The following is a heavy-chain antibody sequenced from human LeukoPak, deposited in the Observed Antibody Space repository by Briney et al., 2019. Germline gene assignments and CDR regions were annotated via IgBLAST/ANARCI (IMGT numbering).Heavy chain of an antibody. CDR2: IDHSGNT. Sequence: PSETLSLTCTVSGGSISSGGYYWSWIRQPPGMGLEWIGYIDHSGNTFYNPSLKSRVTISVDRSKNQFSLILSSVIAADTAVYYCAREVPAAIWRGLSYYYMDVWGKGTTVTVSS. V-gene: IGHV4-30-2*01. CDR3: AREVPAAIWRGLSYYYMDV. D-gene: IGHD2-2*02. CDR1: GGSISSGGYY. J-gene: IGHJ6*03.